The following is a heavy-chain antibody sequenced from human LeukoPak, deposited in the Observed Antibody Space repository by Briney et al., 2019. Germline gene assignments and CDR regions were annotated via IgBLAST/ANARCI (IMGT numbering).Heavy chain of an antibody. V-gene: IGHV3-11*04. J-gene: IGHJ4*02. D-gene: IGHD3-16*01. CDR3: SSRSHPWGLDY. CDR2: ISSSGSTI. Sequence: GGSLRLSCAASGFTFSDYYMSWIRQAPGKGLEWVSYISSSGSTIYYADSVKGRFTISRDNAKNSLYLQMNSLRAEDTAVYYCSSRSHPWGLDYWGQGTLVTVSS. CDR1: GFTFSDYY.